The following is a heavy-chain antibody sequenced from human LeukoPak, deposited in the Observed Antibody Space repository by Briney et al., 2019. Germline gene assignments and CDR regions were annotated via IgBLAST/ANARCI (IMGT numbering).Heavy chain of an antibody. CDR1: GGSFSDYY. D-gene: IGHD3-22*01. Sequence: SETLSLTCAVPGGSFSDYYWSWIRQSPGRGLEWIGEINQSGSTDYNPSLKSRVIISMGTSKTQFSLNLSSVTAADTAVYYCARDYDSSGYYPFYWGQGTPVTVSS. CDR3: ARDYDSSGYYPFY. V-gene: IGHV4-34*01. J-gene: IGHJ4*02. CDR2: INQSGST.